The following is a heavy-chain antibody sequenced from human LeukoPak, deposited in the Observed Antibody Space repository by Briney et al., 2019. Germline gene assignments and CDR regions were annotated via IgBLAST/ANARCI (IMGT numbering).Heavy chain of an antibody. Sequence: AASVKVSCKASGYTFSNYGISWVRQAPGQGLEWMEWINPNSGGTNYAQKFQGRVTMTRDTSISTAYMELSRLRSDDTAVYYCARERIREYSSGWYNWFDPWGQGTLVTVSS. D-gene: IGHD6-19*01. J-gene: IGHJ5*02. CDR3: ARERIREYSSGWYNWFDP. CDR1: GYTFSNYG. V-gene: IGHV1-2*02. CDR2: INPNSGGT.